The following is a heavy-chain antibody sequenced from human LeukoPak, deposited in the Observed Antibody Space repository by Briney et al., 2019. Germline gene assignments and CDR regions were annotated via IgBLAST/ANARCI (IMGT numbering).Heavy chain of an antibody. J-gene: IGHJ4*02. D-gene: IGHD3-22*01. Sequence: SETLSLTCTVSGGSIRSNNYYWGWIRQPPGKGLEWIGSIYYHGSTYYNPSLKSRVTISVDTSKNQFYLKLSSLTAADTAVYYCARRDDSSGYHKIFDYWGPGTLVTVSS. V-gene: IGHV4-39*01. CDR3: ARRDDSSGYHKIFDY. CDR2: IYYHGST. CDR1: GGSIRSNNYY.